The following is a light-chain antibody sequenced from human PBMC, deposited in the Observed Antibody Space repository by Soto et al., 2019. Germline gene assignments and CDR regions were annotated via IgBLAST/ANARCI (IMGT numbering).Light chain of an antibody. Sequence: QSALTQPASVSGSPGQSITISCTGTSSDVGSYNLVSWYQHHPGKAPKFMIFEVTQRPSGVSNRFSGSKSGNTASLTISGLQAEDESDYYCCSYAGSSTYVFGTGTKRTVL. CDR1: SSDVGSYNL. J-gene: IGLJ1*01. CDR2: EVT. CDR3: CSYAGSSTYV. V-gene: IGLV2-23*02.